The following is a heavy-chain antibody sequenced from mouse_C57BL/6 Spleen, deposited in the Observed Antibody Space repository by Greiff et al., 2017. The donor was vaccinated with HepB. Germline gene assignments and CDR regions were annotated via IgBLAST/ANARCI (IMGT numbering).Heavy chain of an antibody. D-gene: IGHD2-4*01. CDR1: GYTFTSYT. J-gene: IGHJ1*03. CDR2: INPSSGYT. CDR3: AITYDYDFWYFDV. Sequence: VQLQQSGAELARPGASVKMSCKASGYTFTSYTMHWVKQRPGQGLEWIGYINPSSGYTKYNQKFKDKATLTADKSSSTAYMQLSSLTSEDSAVYYCAITYDYDFWYFDVWGTGTTVTVSS. V-gene: IGHV1-4*01.